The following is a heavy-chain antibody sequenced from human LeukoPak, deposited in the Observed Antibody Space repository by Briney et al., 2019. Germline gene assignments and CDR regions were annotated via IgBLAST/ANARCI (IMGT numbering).Heavy chain of an antibody. CDR1: GFTFNNFV. V-gene: IGHV3-23*01. CDR3: AKRQLPHYYFDY. D-gene: IGHD4-23*01. CDR2: ISGSGGTT. J-gene: IGHJ4*02. Sequence: GGSLRLSCAASGFTFNNFVMGWVRQAPGKGLEWVSAISGSGGTTYYADSVKGRFTISRDNSKNTLYLQMNSLRAEDTAVYYCAKRQLPHYYFDYWGQGTLVTVSS.